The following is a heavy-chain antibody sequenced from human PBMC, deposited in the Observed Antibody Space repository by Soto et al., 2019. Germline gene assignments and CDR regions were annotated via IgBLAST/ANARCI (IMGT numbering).Heavy chain of an antibody. CDR2: INAGDSDT. J-gene: IGHJ6*02. CDR1: GYSFTSHY. Sequence: ASVKVSCKAIGYSFTSHYMHWVRQAPGQRPEWMGWINAGDSDTKYSQKFQGRVTITRDTSISTAYMELSSLRSEDTAVYYCAREKTSYGMDVWGQGTTVTVSS. CDR3: AREKTSYGMDV. V-gene: IGHV1-3*01.